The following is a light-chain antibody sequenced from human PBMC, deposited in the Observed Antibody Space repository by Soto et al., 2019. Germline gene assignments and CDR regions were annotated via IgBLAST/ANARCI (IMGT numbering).Light chain of an antibody. CDR3: QQSYSTTWT. Sequence: TQSPSSLSASVGDRVTITCRASQSISSYLNWYQQKPGKAPKFLIYAASSLQSGVPSRFRGSRSGTEFTLTVSSLQPEDFATYSCQQSYSTTWTFGQGTKVDIK. V-gene: IGKV1-39*01. J-gene: IGKJ1*01. CDR2: AAS. CDR1: QSISSY.